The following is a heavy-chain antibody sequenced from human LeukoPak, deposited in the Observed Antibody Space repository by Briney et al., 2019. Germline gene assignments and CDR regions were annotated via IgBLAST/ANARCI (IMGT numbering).Heavy chain of an antibody. CDR3: ARASSWYRPFDY. V-gene: IGHV4-34*01. CDR1: GGSFSGYY. D-gene: IGHD6-13*01. CDR2: INHSGST. Sequence: SETLSLTCAAYGGSFSGYYWSWIRQPPGKGLEWIGEINHSGSTNYNPSLKSRVTISVDTSKNQFSLKLSSVTAADTAVYYCARASSWYRPFDYWGQGTLVTVSS. J-gene: IGHJ4*02.